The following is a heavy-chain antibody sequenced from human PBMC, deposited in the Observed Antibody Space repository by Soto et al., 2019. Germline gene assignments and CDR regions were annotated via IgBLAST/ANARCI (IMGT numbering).Heavy chain of an antibody. CDR3: ARDDPVTRTIDY. V-gene: IGHV4-34*12. D-gene: IGHD4-17*01. J-gene: IGHJ4*02. CDR1: GESFNGYY. Sequence: QVQLHQWGAGLLKPSETLSLTCVVYGESFNGYYWSWIRQPPGQGLEWIGGIINSGTTNYNPSLKSRVTMSVDTSKNQFSLNLKFVTAADTADYYCARDDPVTRTIDYWGQGTLVTVSS. CDR2: IINSGTT.